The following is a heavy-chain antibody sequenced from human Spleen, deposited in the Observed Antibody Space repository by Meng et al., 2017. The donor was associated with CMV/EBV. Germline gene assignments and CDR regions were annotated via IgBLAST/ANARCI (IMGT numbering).Heavy chain of an antibody. D-gene: IGHD2-2*02. CDR2: IREDGSSK. J-gene: IGHJ4*02. V-gene: IGHV3-7*01. CDR3: ARAGLGYCSVTSCYNDY. Sequence: GESLKISCAASGFTFSDYWMAWVRQTPGKGLEWVANIREDGSSKYYADPVKGRFTISRDNAKNSLYLQMSSLRAEDTAMYFCARAGLGYCSVTSCYNDYWGQGTLVTVSS. CDR1: GFTFSDYW.